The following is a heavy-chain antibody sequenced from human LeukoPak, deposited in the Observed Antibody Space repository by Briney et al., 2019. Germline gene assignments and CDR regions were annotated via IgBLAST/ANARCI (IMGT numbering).Heavy chain of an antibody. Sequence: PGGSLRLSCAASGFTLSSYEMNWVRLAPGKGLEWISYITRTGNSTYYADSVKGRFTISRDSTKNSLYLQMNSLRAEATAVYYCAICPYSSNWYVDYCGQGTLVTVAS. D-gene: IGHD6-13*01. CDR1: GFTLSSYE. J-gene: IGHJ4*02. CDR3: AICPYSSNWYVDY. V-gene: IGHV3-48*03. CDR2: ITRTGNST.